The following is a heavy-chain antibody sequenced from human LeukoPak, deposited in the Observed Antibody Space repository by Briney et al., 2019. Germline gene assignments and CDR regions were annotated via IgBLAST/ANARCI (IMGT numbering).Heavy chain of an antibody. J-gene: IGHJ4*02. V-gene: IGHV5-51*01. Sequence: GSLXXSCKGSGYSFTSYWIGWVRQVPGKGLEWMGIIYPGDSDTRYSPSFQGQVTISADKSISTAYLEWSSLKASDTAIYYCARGSLNWPFDYWGQGTLVTVSS. CDR2: IYPGDSDT. CDR3: ARGSLNWPFDY. D-gene: IGHD1-20*01. CDR1: GYSFTSYW.